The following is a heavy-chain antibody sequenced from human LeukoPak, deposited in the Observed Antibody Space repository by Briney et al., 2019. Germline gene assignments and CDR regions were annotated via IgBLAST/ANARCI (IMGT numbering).Heavy chain of an antibody. CDR3: AGDSSLAA. CDR1: GYSFSSYG. CDR2: ISGYNGHT. D-gene: IGHD6-25*01. J-gene: IGHJ4*02. Sequence: ASVKVSCKASGYSFSSYGISWLRQAPGQGLEWMGWISGYNGHTNYAESLQGRVTMTTDTSTDTAYMELRSLTSDDTAVYYCAGDSSLAAWGQGTLVIVSS. V-gene: IGHV1-18*01.